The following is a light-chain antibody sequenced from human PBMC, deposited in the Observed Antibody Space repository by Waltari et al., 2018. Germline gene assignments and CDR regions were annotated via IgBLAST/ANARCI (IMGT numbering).Light chain of an antibody. CDR3: SLVHGGAWV. J-gene: IGLJ3*02. CDR1: YGAVTSGHY. Sequence: QAVVTQEPSLTVSPGGTVTLTCGSNYGAVTSGHYPYWFQQKPGQAPKTLIYDTTYKHSWIPARVSGSLLGDKAALTLSGAQPEDEAEYYCSLVHGGAWVFGGGTKVTVL. CDR2: DTT. V-gene: IGLV7-46*01.